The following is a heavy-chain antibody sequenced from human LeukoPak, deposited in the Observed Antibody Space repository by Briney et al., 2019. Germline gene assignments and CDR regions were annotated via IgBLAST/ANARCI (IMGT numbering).Heavy chain of an antibody. CDR2: INHSGST. V-gene: IGHV4-34*01. J-gene: IGHJ5*02. CDR3: ARGRQLNWCWFDP. D-gene: IGHD1-1*01. Sequence: SETLSLTCAVYGGSFSGYYWSWIRQPPGKGLEWIGEINHSGSTNYNPSLKSRVAISVDTSKNQFSLKLSSVTAADTAVYYCARGRQLNWCWFDPWGQGTLVIVSS. CDR1: GGSFSGYY.